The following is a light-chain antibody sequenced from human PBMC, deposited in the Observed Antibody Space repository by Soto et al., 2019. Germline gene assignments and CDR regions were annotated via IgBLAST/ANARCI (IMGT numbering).Light chain of an antibody. CDR2: DTS. V-gene: IGKV3-11*01. Sequence: EIVLTQSPATLSLSPGERATLSSRASQTISNYLTWYQLKPGQAPRLPIYDTSKRATGIPARSSGSGSGTDFTLTITSLAPEDFALYYRQQRSNWPKTFGQGTKMDIK. CDR3: QQRSNWPKT. CDR1: QTISNY. J-gene: IGKJ2*01.